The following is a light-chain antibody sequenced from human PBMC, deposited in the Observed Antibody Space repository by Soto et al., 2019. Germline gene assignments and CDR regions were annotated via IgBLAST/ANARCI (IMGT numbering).Light chain of an antibody. Sequence: EIVMTQSPVTLSVSLGEGVTLSCRASQSVSSNLAWYQQKPGQAPSLLIYGAFTRATGIPARFSGTGSGTDFTLTISSLEPEDFAVYYCQQRSNWPPTFGQGTKVDIK. V-gene: IGKV3-11*01. CDR1: QSVSSN. CDR2: GAF. CDR3: QQRSNWPPT. J-gene: IGKJ1*01.